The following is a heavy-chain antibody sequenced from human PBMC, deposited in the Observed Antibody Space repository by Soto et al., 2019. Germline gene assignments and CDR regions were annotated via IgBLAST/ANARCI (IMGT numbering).Heavy chain of an antibody. J-gene: IGHJ6*02. D-gene: IGHD6-19*01. Sequence: QLQLQESGPGLVKPSETLSLTCTVSGGSISSSSYYWGWIRQPPGKGLEWIGSIYYSGSTYYNPSLKNRVTISVDTSKNQFSLKLSSVTAADTAVYYCGIAVAASRGYYGMDVWGQGTTVTVSS. V-gene: IGHV4-39*01. CDR3: GIAVAASRGYYGMDV. CDR1: GGSISSSSYY. CDR2: IYYSGST.